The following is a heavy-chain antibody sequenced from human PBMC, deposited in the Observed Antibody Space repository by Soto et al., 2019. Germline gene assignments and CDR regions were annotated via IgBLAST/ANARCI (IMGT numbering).Heavy chain of an antibody. Sequence: GSLRLSCAASGFTFSTYAMNWVRQAPGKGLEWVSAISGGGGSTYYADSVKGRVTISRDNSKNTLYLQMNSLRAEDTAVYYCAKVXLGALTFTDYYYYGLDVWGQGTTVTVSS. V-gene: IGHV3-23*01. CDR3: AKVXLGALTFTDYYYYGLDV. D-gene: IGHD1-26*01. CDR1: GFTFSTYA. CDR2: ISGGGGST. J-gene: IGHJ6*02.